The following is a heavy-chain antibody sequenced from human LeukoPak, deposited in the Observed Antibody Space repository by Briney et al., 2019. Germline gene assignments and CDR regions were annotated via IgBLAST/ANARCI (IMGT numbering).Heavy chain of an antibody. J-gene: IGHJ6*03. CDR3: ARAYGDYRYYYYYMDV. CDR2: INHSGST. V-gene: IGHV4-34*01. Sequence: SETLSLTCAVFGGSFSGYYWSWIRQRPGKGLEWIGEINHSGSTNYNPSLKSRVTISVNTSKNQFSLRVSSVTAADTAVYYCARAYGDYRYYYYYMDVWGKGTTVTVSS. D-gene: IGHD4-17*01. CDR1: GGSFSGYY.